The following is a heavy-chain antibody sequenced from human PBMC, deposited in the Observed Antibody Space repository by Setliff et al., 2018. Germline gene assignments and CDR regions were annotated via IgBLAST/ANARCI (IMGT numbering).Heavy chain of an antibody. J-gene: IGHJ4*02. Sequence: SETLSLTCTVSGGSISSMSYYWGWIRQPPGKGLEWIGSIYHSGSSYYNSSLRSRVTISVDTSKNQFSLILRSVTAADTAVYYCARTHCTTTSCFYFHYWGQGTVVTVSS. D-gene: IGHD2-2*01. CDR1: GGSISSMSYY. CDR2: IYHSGSS. V-gene: IGHV4-39*07. CDR3: ARTHCTTTSCFYFHY.